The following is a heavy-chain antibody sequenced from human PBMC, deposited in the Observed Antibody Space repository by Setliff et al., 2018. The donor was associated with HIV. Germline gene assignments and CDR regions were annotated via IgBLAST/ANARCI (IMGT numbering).Heavy chain of an antibody. D-gene: IGHD3-16*01. J-gene: IGHJ4*02. Sequence: PSETLSLTCAVSGGSINAISHYWVWIRQPPGRGLEWLGTISYSGSDYYNPSLMGRGTISLEMSRNEFSLNLTSVTATDTAVYFCARSNNLISFGGVAGYWGRRMLVTVSS. CDR1: GGSINAISHY. V-gene: IGHV4-39*01. CDR2: ISYSGSD. CDR3: ARSNNLISFGGVAGY.